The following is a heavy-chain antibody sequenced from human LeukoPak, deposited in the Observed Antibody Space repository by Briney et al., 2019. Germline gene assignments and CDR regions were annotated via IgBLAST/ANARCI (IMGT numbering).Heavy chain of an antibody. CDR1: GVTFSSYA. J-gene: IGHJ1*01. CDR2: ISGSGGST. V-gene: IGHV3-23*01. CDR3: AKDRPTYYYDSSGYYEYFQH. Sequence: PGGSLRLSCAAAGVTFSSYAMSWVRQAPGKGLEWVSAISGSGGSTYYADSVKGRFTISRDNSKNTLYLQMNSLRAEDTAVYYCAKDRPTYYYDSSGYYEYFQHWGQGTLVTVSS. D-gene: IGHD3-22*01.